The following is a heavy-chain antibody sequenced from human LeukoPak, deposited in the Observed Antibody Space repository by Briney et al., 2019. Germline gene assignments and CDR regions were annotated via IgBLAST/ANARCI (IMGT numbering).Heavy chain of an antibody. Sequence: ASVKVSCKASGYTFTGYYMHWVRQAPGQGLEWMGWINPNSGGTNYAQKFQGRVTMTRDTSISTAYMELSRLRSDDTAVYYCARTDSGGRCYSPWPCYPSGYDAFDIWGPGTMVTVSS. D-gene: IGHD2-15*01. CDR1: GYTFTGYY. V-gene: IGHV1-2*02. J-gene: IGHJ3*02. CDR2: INPNSGGT. CDR3: ARTDSGGRCYSPWPCYPSGYDAFDI.